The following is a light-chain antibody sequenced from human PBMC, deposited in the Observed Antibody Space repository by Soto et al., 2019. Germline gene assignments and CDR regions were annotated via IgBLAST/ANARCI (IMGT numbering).Light chain of an antibody. CDR2: DSS. J-gene: IGKJ4*01. CDR3: QQYASSPLT. CDR1: QSVGRNY. Sequence: EIVLTQSPGTLSLSPGERATLSCGASQSVGRNYLAWYQKTSGLATRLLIYDSSSRATGIPDMCTGSGSRTFFTLTSSILDPEDFAVYYCQQYASSPLTFGGGTKVEIK. V-gene: IGKV3D-20*01.